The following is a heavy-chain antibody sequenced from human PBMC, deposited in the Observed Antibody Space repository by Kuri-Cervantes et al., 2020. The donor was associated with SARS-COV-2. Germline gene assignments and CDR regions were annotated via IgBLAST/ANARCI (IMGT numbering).Heavy chain of an antibody. CDR2: IIPLFGTT. V-gene: IGHV1-69*06. J-gene: IGHJ4*02. Sequence: SVKVSCKASGGTFSSYAVTWVRQAPGQGLEWMGRIIPLFGTTIYAQKFRGRVTITADKSTNTACMELSSLRSEDTAVYYCARPYCSSTTCYDGTFDSWGQGTLVTVSS. D-gene: IGHD2-2*01. CDR3: ARPYCSSTTCYDGTFDS. CDR1: GGTFSSYA.